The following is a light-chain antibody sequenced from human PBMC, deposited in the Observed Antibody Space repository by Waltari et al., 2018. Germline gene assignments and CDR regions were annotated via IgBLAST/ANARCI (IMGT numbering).Light chain of an antibody. CDR3: QQRSNWPPWA. J-gene: IGKJ1*01. Sequence: EIVLTQSPATLSLSPGERATLSCRASQSVSSSLAWYQQRPGQAPRLLIYDASNRATGIPARFSGSGSGTDFTLIISSLEPEDFAVYYCQQRSNWPPWAFGQVTKVEIK. CDR2: DAS. V-gene: IGKV3-11*01. CDR1: QSVSSS.